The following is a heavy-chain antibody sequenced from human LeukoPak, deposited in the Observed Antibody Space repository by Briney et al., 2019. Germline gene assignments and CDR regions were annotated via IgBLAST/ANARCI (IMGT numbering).Heavy chain of an antibody. Sequence: SETLSLTCTVSGGSISSGGYYWSWIRQHPGKGLEWIGYIYYSGSTYYNPSLKSRVTISVDTSKNQFSLKLSSATAADTAVYYCAGGASSTSPYYYYYMDVWGKGTTVTVSS. CDR1: GGSISSGGYY. J-gene: IGHJ6*03. D-gene: IGHD2-2*01. V-gene: IGHV4-31*03. CDR2: IYYSGST. CDR3: AGGASSTSPYYYYYMDV.